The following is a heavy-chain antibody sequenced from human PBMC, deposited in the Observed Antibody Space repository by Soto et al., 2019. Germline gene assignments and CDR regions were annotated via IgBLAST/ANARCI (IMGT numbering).Heavy chain of an antibody. D-gene: IGHD3-10*01. CDR1: GFTFSSYA. CDR3: AREVYYGPSYYYYGMDV. J-gene: IGHJ6*02. CDR2: ISYDGSNK. V-gene: IGHV3-30-3*01. Sequence: GGSLRLSCAASGFTFSSYAMHCVRQAPGKGLEWVAVISYDGSNKYYADSVKGRFTISRDNSKNTLYLQMNSLRAEDTAVYYCAREVYYGPSYYYYGMDVWGQGTTVTVSS.